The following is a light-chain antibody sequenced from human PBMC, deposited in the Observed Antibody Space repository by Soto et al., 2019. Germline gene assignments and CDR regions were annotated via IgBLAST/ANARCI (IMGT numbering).Light chain of an antibody. V-gene: IGKV3-11*01. CDR1: PSVSNS. CDR3: QQRSNWPRALT. J-gene: IGKJ4*01. CDR2: DAS. Sequence: ESVLTQSPATLSLSPGERATLSCRASPSVSNSLAWYQHKPGQAPRLLIYDASNRATGIPARFSGSGSGTDFTLTISSLEPEDFAVYYCQQRSNWPRALTFGGGTKVEIK.